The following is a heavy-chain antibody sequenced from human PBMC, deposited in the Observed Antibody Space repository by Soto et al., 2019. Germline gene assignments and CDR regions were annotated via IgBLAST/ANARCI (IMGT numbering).Heavy chain of an antibody. CDR2: INADNGNT. Sequence: QVKLVQSGAEVKKPGASVKVSCKASGYTFSGSVMHWVRQAPGQGLEWMGWINADNGNTKYSQKFQGRVTMTWDTSESTAYMELSSLRSEDTAIYYCASEIEATTATSLDYWGQGTLVTVSS. CDR3: ASEIEATTATSLDY. J-gene: IGHJ4*02. V-gene: IGHV1-3*01. CDR1: GYTFSGSV. D-gene: IGHD4-17*01.